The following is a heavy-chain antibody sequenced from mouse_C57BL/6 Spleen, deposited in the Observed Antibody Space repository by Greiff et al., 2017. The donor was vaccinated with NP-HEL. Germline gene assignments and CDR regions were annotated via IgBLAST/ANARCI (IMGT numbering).Heavy chain of an antibody. Sequence: QVQLQQSGPELVKPGASVKISCKASGYAFSSSWMNWVKQRPGKGLEWIGRIYPGDGDTNYNGKFKGKATLTADKSSSTAYMQLSSLTSEDSAVYFCARSEGWLLRYYFDYWGQGTTLTVSS. V-gene: IGHV1-82*01. D-gene: IGHD2-3*01. J-gene: IGHJ2*01. CDR3: ARSEGWLLRYYFDY. CDR2: IYPGDGDT. CDR1: GYAFSSSW.